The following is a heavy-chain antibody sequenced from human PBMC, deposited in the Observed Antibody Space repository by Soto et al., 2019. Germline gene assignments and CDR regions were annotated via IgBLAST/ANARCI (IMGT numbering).Heavy chain of an antibody. V-gene: IGHV5-51*01. CDR2: IYPGDSDT. Sequence: PGESLKISCKGSGYSFTSYWIGWVRQMPGKGLEWMGIIYPGDSDTRYSPSFQGQATISADKSISTAYLQWSSLKASDTAMYYCARRGQQPALDYYGMDVWGQGTTVTVSS. CDR3: ARRGQQPALDYYGMDV. CDR1: GYSFTSYW. J-gene: IGHJ6*02. D-gene: IGHD6-13*01.